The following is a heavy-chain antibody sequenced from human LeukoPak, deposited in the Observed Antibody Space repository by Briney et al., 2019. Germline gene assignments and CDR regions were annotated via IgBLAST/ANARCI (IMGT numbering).Heavy chain of an antibody. CDR1: GYTFTSYD. Sequence: GASVKVSCKASGYTFTSYDINWVRQATGQGLEWMGWMNPNSGNTGYAQKFQGRVTITRNTSISTAYMELSSLRSEDTAVYYRARGLYGGYVGYYFDYWGQGTLVTVSS. D-gene: IGHD5-12*01. CDR3: ARGLYGGYVGYYFDY. CDR2: MNPNSGNT. V-gene: IGHV1-8*03. J-gene: IGHJ4*02.